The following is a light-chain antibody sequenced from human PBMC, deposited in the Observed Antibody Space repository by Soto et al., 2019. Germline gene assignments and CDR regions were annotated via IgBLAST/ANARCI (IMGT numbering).Light chain of an antibody. CDR3: QQRRNWPLT. J-gene: IGKJ4*01. CDR2: DAS. V-gene: IGKV3-11*01. Sequence: EVVLTQSPATLSLSPGERATLSCRASQSVSRYLAWYQQKPGQAPRLLIYDASNRATGIPARFSGSGSGTDFTLTISSLEHEDVAVYYCQQRRNWPLTFGGGTRVEIK. CDR1: QSVSRY.